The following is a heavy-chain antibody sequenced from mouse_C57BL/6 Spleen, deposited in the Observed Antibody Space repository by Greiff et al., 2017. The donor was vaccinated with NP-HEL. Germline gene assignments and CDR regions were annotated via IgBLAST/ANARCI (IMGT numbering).Heavy chain of an antibody. CDR2: IYPGDGDT. J-gene: IGHJ3*01. CDR1: GYAFSSSW. Sequence: QVQLQQSGPELVKPGASVKISCKASGYAFSSSWMNWVKQRPGKGLEWIGRIYPGDGDTNYNGKFKGKTTLTADKSSSTAYMQLSSLTSEDSAVYFWARSWSFADWGQGTLVTVSA. V-gene: IGHV1-82*01. CDR3: ARSWSFAD. D-gene: IGHD1-1*02.